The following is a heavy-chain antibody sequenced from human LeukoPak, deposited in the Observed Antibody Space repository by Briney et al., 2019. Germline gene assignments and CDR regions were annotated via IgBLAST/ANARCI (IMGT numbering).Heavy chain of an antibody. CDR3: AEGGRYSGYDSHRRDY. CDR2: ISSSGSTI. D-gene: IGHD5-12*01. CDR1: GFTFSDYY. Sequence: GGSLRLSCAASGFTFSDYYMSWIRQAPGKGLEWVSYISSSGSTIYYADSVKGRFTIPRDNAKNSLYLQMNSLRAEDTAVYYCAEGGRYSGYDSHRRDYWGQGTLVTVSS. J-gene: IGHJ4*02. V-gene: IGHV3-11*01.